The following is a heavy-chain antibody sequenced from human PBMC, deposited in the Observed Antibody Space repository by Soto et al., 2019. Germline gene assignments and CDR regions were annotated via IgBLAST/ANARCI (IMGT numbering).Heavy chain of an antibody. CDR2: IDPSDSYT. V-gene: IGHV5-10-1*01. D-gene: IGHD3-10*01. Sequence: PGESLKISCKGSGYSFTSYWISWVRQMPGKGLEWMGRIDPSDSYTNYSPSFQGHVTISADKSISTAYLQWSSLKASDTAMYYCARHISYGSGSHSYYYYGMDVWGQGTTVTVSS. J-gene: IGHJ6*02. CDR3: ARHISYGSGSHSYYYYGMDV. CDR1: GYSFTSYW.